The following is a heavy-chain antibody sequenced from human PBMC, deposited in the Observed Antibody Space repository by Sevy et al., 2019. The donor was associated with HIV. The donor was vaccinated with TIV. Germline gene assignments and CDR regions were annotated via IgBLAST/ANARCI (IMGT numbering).Heavy chain of an antibody. Sequence: GGSLRLSCAASGFTFSNAWMNWVRQAPGKGLEWVGRIKSKTDGGTTDYAAPVKGRFTISRDDSKNTLYLQMNSLKTEDTAVYYCTTSYSSGWYGGRFDPWGQRTLVTVSS. D-gene: IGHD6-19*01. V-gene: IGHV3-15*07. CDR1: GFTFSNAW. CDR2: IKSKTDGGTT. CDR3: TTSYSSGWYGGRFDP. J-gene: IGHJ5*02.